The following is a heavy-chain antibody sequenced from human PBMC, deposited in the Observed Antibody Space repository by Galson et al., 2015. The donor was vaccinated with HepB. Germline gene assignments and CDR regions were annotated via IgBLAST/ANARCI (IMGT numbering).Heavy chain of an antibody. CDR2: ISYDGSNK. V-gene: IGHV3-30*04. CDR1: GFTFSSYA. J-gene: IGHJ4*02. CDR3: ARDAYGDSAFDY. D-gene: IGHD4-17*01. Sequence: LRLSCAASGFTFSSYAMHWVRQAPGKGLEWVAVISYDGSNKYYADSVKGRFTISRDNSKNTLYLQMNSLRAEDTAVYYCARDAYGDSAFDYWGQGTLVTVSS.